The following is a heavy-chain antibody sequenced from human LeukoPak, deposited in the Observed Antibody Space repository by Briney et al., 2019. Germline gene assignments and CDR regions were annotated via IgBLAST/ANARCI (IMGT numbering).Heavy chain of an antibody. CDR2: INPNSGGT. Sequence: GASVKVSCKASGYTFTGYYMHWVRQAPGQGLEWMGWINPNSGGTNYAQKFQGWVTMTRDTSISTAYMELSRLRSDDTAVYYCARAGYGDRSGMDVWGQGTTVTVSS. CDR1: GYTFTGYY. V-gene: IGHV1-2*04. CDR3: ARAGYGDRSGMDV. J-gene: IGHJ6*02. D-gene: IGHD4-17*01.